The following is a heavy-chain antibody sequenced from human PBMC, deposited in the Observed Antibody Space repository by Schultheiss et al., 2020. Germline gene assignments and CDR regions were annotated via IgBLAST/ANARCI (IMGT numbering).Heavy chain of an antibody. D-gene: IGHD2-8*01. V-gene: IGHV3-30*18. CDR1: GFTFSDYY. Sequence: GGSLRLSCAASGFTFSDYYMSWVRQAPGKGLEWVAVISYDGSNKYYADSVKGRITISRDNSKNTLYLQMNSLRAEDTAVYYCAKGGRNVWNYFDYWGQGVLVTVSS. CDR3: AKGGRNVWNYFDY. CDR2: ISYDGSNK. J-gene: IGHJ4*02.